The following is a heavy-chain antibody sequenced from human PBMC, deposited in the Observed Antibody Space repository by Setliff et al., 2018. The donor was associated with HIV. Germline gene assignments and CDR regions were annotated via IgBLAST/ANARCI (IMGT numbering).Heavy chain of an antibody. J-gene: IGHJ4*02. D-gene: IGHD1-26*01. CDR3: ARGARLVGRAVVLYYFDH. CDR2: ITPNSGGT. CDR1: GYSFSDDY. V-gene: IGHV1-2*02. Sequence: GASVKVSCKASGYSFSDDYMHWVRQAPGQGLEWMGWITPNSGGTNYAQKFQGRVTMTRDTSISTAYMELSRLRSEDTAVYYCARGARLVGRAVVLYYFDHWGQGTLVTVSS.